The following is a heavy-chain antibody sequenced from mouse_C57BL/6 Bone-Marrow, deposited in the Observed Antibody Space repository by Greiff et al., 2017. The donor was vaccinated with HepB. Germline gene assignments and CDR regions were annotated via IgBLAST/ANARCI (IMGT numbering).Heavy chain of an antibody. J-gene: IGHJ4*01. CDR1: GYSITSGYY. CDR2: ISYDGSN. D-gene: IGHD2-2*01. Sequence: EVQRVESGPGLVKPSQSLSLTCSVTGYSITSGYYWNWIRQFPGNKLEWMGYISYDGSNNYNPSLKNRISITRDTSKNQFFLKLNSVTTEDTATYYCARERRLRQGGDYWGQGTSVTVSS. V-gene: IGHV3-6*01. CDR3: ARERRLRQGGDY.